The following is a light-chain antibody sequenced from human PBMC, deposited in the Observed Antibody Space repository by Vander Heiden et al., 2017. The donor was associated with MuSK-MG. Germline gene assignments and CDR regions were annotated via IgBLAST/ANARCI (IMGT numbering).Light chain of an antibody. CDR2: WAS. J-gene: IGKJ2*01. V-gene: IGKV4-1*01. Sequence: DIVMTQSPASLAVSLGERATINCKSSQSVLSSSNNRNYLTWYQQKPGQPPKLLFYWASTRESGVPDRFSGDGSGTDFTLTISSLQAEDVAVYYGQQYYSTPYTFGQGTKLEIK. CDR1: QSVLSSSNNRNY. CDR3: QQYYSTPYT.